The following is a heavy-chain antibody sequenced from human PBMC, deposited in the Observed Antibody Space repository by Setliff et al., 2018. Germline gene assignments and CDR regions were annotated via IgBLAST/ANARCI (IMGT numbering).Heavy chain of an antibody. V-gene: IGHV1-24*01. CDR1: GYRLIEVS. D-gene: IGHD3-10*01. CDR2: FDPEDGET. Sequence: GASVKVSCKVSGYRLIEVSMHWVRQAPGKGLEWMGGFDPEDGETIYAQKFQGRVTMTEDTSTDTAYMELSSLRSEDTAVYYCATGGTYGSGSSYDYWGQGTLVTVSS. CDR3: ATGGTYGSGSSYDY. J-gene: IGHJ4*02.